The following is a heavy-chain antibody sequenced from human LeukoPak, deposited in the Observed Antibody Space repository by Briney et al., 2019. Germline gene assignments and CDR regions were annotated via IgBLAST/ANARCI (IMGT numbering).Heavy chain of an antibody. V-gene: IGHV3-73*01. CDR3: TRHLMVYAEYYYGMDV. CDR2: IRSKANSYAT. D-gene: IGHD2-8*01. Sequence: PGGSLRLSCAASGFTFSGSAMPWVRQASGKGLEWVGRIRSKANSYATAYAASVKGRFTISRDDSKNTAYLQMNSLKTEDTAVYYCTRHLMVYAEYYYGMDVWGQGTTVTVSS. CDR1: GFTFSGSA. J-gene: IGHJ6*02.